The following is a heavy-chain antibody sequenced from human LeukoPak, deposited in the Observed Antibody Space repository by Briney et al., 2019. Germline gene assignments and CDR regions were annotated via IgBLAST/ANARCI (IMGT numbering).Heavy chain of an antibody. V-gene: IGHV3-23*01. Sequence: GGSLRLSFAASGFTFSSYAMSWVRQAPGKGLEWVSAISGSGGSTYYADSVKGRFTISRDTSKNMLYLQMNSLRAEDTAVYYCARGQLWFDYWGQGTLVTVS. D-gene: IGHD5-18*01. J-gene: IGHJ5*01. CDR3: ARGQLWFDY. CDR1: GFTFSSYA. CDR2: ISGSGGST.